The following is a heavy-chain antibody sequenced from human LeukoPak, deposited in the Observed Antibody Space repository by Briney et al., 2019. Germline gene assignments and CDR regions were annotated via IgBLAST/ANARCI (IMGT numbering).Heavy chain of an antibody. CDR2: ISGSGGST. Sequence: PGGTLRLSCAASGFTFSSYDMSWVRQAPGKGLEWVSAISGSGGSTYYADSVKGRFTISRDNAKNSLYLQMNSLRAEDTAVYYCARDEKYYYDSRASDYWGQGTLVTVSS. J-gene: IGHJ4*02. CDR1: GFTFSSYD. D-gene: IGHD3-22*01. CDR3: ARDEKYYYDSRASDY. V-gene: IGHV3-23*01.